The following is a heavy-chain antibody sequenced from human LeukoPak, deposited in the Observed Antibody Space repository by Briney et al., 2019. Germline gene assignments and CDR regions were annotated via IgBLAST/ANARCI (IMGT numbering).Heavy chain of an antibody. D-gene: IGHD3-10*01. V-gene: IGHV3-23*01. Sequence: GGSLRLSCAASGFAFRSFAMSWVRQAPGKGLEWVSGISDRSGSTYYADSVKGRFTISRDNSKNTLYLQMNSLRAEDTAVYYCARDSYGSGSNAFDIWGQGTMVTVSS. J-gene: IGHJ3*02. CDR2: ISDRSGST. CDR3: ARDSYGSGSNAFDI. CDR1: GFAFRSFA.